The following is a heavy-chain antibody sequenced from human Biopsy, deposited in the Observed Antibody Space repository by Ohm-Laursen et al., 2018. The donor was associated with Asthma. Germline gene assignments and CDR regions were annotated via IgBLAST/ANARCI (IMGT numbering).Heavy chain of an antibody. CDR1: GGSISSDY. V-gene: IGHV4-59*01. Sequence: GTLSLTCTVSGGSISSDYWSWLRQSPGKGLEWIGYIHNSGNTNYNPSLKGRVTISLDTSKNHFSLRLSFVTAADTAVYFCARGQGRGIQLWSLDPWGQGTLVTVSS. CDR2: IHNSGNT. D-gene: IGHD5-18*01. J-gene: IGHJ5*02. CDR3: ARGQGRGIQLWSLDP.